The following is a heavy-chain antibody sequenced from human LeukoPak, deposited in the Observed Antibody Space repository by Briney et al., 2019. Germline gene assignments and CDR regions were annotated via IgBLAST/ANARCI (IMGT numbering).Heavy chain of an antibody. Sequence: KPSETLSLTCAVHGGSFSGYYWSWIRQPPGKGLEWIGEINHSGSTNYNPSLKSRVTISVDTSKNQFSLKLSSVTAADTAVYYCARASSYYDILTVPLAVGYMYVWVKGTTVTVSS. CDR1: GGSFSGYY. V-gene: IGHV4-34*01. D-gene: IGHD3-9*01. CDR3: ARASSYYDILTVPLAVGYMYV. CDR2: INHSGST. J-gene: IGHJ6*03.